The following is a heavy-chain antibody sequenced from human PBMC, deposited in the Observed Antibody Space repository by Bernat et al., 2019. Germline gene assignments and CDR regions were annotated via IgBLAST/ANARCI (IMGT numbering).Heavy chain of an antibody. Sequence: EVQLVESGGDLVQPGGSLRLTCAASGFTFSDYHIDWVRQSPGKGLEWIARSRNRPNSYTTDYAASVKGRFTISRDESNNSLYLQMNSLKTEDTAVYYCARGRNSFDYWGQEPWSPSPQ. V-gene: IGHV3-72*01. CDR3: ARGRNSFDY. CDR2: SRNRPNSYTT. J-gene: IGHJ4*01. CDR1: GFTFSDYH.